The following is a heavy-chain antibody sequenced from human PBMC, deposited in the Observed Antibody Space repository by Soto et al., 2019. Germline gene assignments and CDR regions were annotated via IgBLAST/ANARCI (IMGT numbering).Heavy chain of an antibody. CDR1: GGSFGGYY. D-gene: IGHD3-10*01. V-gene: IGHV4-34*01. CDR2: ITHSGST. Sequence: SETLSLTCAVYGGSFGGYYWSWIRQPPGKGLAWIGEITHSGSTNYNPSLKRRVTISVDTCKSRCSRWLSSVTPAAAAVPWCGICTPPGWAHDGGMAMVRGAATGYGRDGWGQETTGTVAS. J-gene: IGHJ6*02. CDR3: GICTPPGWAHDGGMAMVRGAATGYGRDG.